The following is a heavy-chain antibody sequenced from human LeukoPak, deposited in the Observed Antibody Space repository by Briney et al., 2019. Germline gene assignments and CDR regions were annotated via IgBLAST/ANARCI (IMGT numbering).Heavy chain of an antibody. Sequence: PGGSLRLSCAASGXTFSSYWMHWVRRAPGKGLVWVSRINSDGSSTSYADSVKGRFTISRDNAKNTLYLQMNSLRAEDTAVYYCASAIRFLEWLPGGFDYWGQGTLVTVSS. J-gene: IGHJ4*02. CDR1: GXTFSSYW. CDR2: INSDGSST. D-gene: IGHD3-3*01. CDR3: ASAIRFLEWLPGGFDY. V-gene: IGHV3-74*01.